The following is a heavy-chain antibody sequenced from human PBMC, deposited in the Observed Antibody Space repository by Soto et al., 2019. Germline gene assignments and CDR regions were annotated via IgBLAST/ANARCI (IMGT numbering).Heavy chain of an antibody. CDR2: ISYDGSNK. CDR3: AKDKETPTPAYYFDY. J-gene: IGHJ4*02. Sequence: QVQLVESGGGVVQPGRSLRLSCAASGFTFSSYGMHWVRQAPGKGLEWVAVISYDGSNKYYADSVKGRFTISRDNSKNTLYLQMNSLRAEDTAVYYCAKDKETPTPAYYFDYWGQGTLVTVSS. CDR1: GFTFSSYG. V-gene: IGHV3-30*18.